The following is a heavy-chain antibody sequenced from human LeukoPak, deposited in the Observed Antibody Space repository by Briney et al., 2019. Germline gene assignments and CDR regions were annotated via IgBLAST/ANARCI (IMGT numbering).Heavy chain of an antibody. CDR2: LKQDGSEK. D-gene: IGHD2/OR15-2a*01. CDR1: GFTFSSYW. V-gene: IGHV3-7*01. CDR3: AKGRHSNYFDS. J-gene: IGHJ4*02. Sequence: GGSLRLSCVVSGFTFSSYWMSWVRQAPGKGLEWVANLKQDGSEKYYVDSVKGRFTISRDNAKNSVYLQMNSLRTEDTAMYYCAKGRHSNYFDSWGQGTPVTVSS.